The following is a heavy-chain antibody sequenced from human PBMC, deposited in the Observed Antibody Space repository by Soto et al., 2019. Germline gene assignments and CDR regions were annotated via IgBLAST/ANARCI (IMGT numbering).Heavy chain of an antibody. J-gene: IGHJ3*01. V-gene: IGHV4-61*01. CDR2: ISYSGAT. CDR1: GGSVSGDKNY. CDR3: ATSPRFAFDF. D-gene: IGHD3-16*01. Sequence: QVQLQESGPGLVKPSETLSLICTVSGGSVSGDKNYWSWIRQSPGKGLEWIGYISYSGATNYNPSLKSRLTISVDRSKTQFPLKLSSVTASDTALYYCATSPRFAFDFWGQGTTVIVSS.